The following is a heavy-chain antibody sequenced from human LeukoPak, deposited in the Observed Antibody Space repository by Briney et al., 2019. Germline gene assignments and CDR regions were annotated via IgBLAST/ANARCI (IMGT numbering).Heavy chain of an antibody. V-gene: IGHV1-18*01. Sequence: ASVKVSCKASGYIFISYGVTWVRQAPGQGLEWMGWISAYEGDTNYAQNLQGRVTMTTDTSTSTAYMELRSLTPDDTAVYYCSRVGVRSGNYFNDLDYWGQGTLVTVSS. CDR2: ISAYEGDT. CDR1: GYIFISYG. D-gene: IGHD3-10*01. J-gene: IGHJ4*02. CDR3: SRVGVRSGNYFNDLDY.